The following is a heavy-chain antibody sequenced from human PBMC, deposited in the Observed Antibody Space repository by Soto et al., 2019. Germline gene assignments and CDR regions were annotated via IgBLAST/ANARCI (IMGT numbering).Heavy chain of an antibody. D-gene: IGHD3-10*01. Sequence: QVQLVESGGGLVKPGGSLRLSCAASGFTFSDYYMSWIRQAPGKGLEWVSYISSSSSYTNYADSVKGRFTISRDNAKNSLYLQMNCLRAEDTAVYYCASNRGTKARDRGVYDYWGQGTLVTVSS. CDR2: ISSSSSYT. J-gene: IGHJ4*02. CDR1: GFTFSDYY. CDR3: ASNRGTKARDRGVYDY. V-gene: IGHV3-11*06.